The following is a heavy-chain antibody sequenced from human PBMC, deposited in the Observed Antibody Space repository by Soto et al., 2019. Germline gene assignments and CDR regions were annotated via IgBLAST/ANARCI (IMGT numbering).Heavy chain of an antibody. J-gene: IGHJ6*02. D-gene: IGHD1-1*01. V-gene: IGHV3-30*18. CDR2: ISYDGNNK. CDR3: AKDRLEERSFFYFYALDV. CDR1: GFPFSTYG. Sequence: QVQLVESGGGVVQPGRSLRLSCEASGFPFSTYGMHWVRQAQGKGLEWVAVISYDGNNKYYADSVKGRFTISRDNSKNTLSLQLNSLRADDPAVYHCAKDRLEERSFFYFYALDVWGQGTKVIVSS.